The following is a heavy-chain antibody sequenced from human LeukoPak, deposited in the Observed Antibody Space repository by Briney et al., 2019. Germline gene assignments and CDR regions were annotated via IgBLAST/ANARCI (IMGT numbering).Heavy chain of an antibody. CDR1: GFTFSSYG. CDR3: AKGIPADY. V-gene: IGHV3-30*18. Sequence: PGGSLRLSCTASGFTFSSYGMHWVRQAPGKGLEWVAVISYDGGNKYYADSVKGRFTISRDNSKNTLYLQMNSLRAEDTAVYYCAKGIPADYWGQGTLVTVSS. J-gene: IGHJ4*02. CDR2: ISYDGGNK.